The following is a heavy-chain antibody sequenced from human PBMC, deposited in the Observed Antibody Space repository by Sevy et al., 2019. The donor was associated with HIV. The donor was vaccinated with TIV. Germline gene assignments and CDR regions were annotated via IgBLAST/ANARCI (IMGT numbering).Heavy chain of an antibody. CDR1: GYSISSGFY. Sequence: SETLSLKCSVSGYSISSGFYWGWIRQSPGEGLEWIGSMYHTGGAFYTPSLKRRVTISLDTSKNQFPLKLTSMTAADTAIYYCARIGGSHRYFDNWGQGTLVTVSS. J-gene: IGHJ4*02. CDR3: ARIGGSHRYFDN. D-gene: IGHD3-16*01. V-gene: IGHV4-38-2*01. CDR2: MYHTGGA.